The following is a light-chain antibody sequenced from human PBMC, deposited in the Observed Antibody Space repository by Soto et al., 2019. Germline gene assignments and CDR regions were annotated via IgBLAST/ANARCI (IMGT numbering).Light chain of an antibody. J-gene: IGLJ2*01. CDR2: VNSDGSH. V-gene: IGLV4-69*01. CDR3: QTWGSGIRV. CDR1: SGHSSNA. Sequence: QLVLTQSPSASASLGASVNLTCTLSSGHSSNAIAWHQQQPEKGPQYLMKVNSDGSHSKGDGIPDRFSGSSSGAERYLTISSLQSEDEADYYCQTWGSGIRVFGGGTKLTVL.